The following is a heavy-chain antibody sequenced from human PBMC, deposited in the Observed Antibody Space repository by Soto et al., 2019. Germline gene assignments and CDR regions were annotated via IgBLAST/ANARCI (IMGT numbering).Heavy chain of an antibody. CDR2: MSYDGTTK. CDR3: AKDREDLLLHYFDY. Sequence: LRLSCAAAGFTLTNYGMHWVRQAPGKGLEWVAVMSYDGTTKYYADSVKGRFTISRDSSKNTLYLQMNSLRAEDTAVYYCAKDREDLLLHYFDYWGQGTLVTVSS. V-gene: IGHV3-30*18. D-gene: IGHD1-26*01. J-gene: IGHJ4*02. CDR1: GFTLTNYG.